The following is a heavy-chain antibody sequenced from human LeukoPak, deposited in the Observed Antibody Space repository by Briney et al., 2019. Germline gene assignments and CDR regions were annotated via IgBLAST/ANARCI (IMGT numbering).Heavy chain of an antibody. V-gene: IGHV3-15*01. CDR2: IKRKTDGGTT. D-gene: IGHD7-27*01. CDR1: GFTFSNAW. J-gene: IGHJ4*02. CDR3: TTTGDPGFDY. Sequence: GVSLRLSCAASGFTFSNAWMSWVRQASGKVLEWVGRIKRKTDGGTTDYAAPVKGRFAISRDDSKSTLYLQMNSLKTEDTAVYYCTTTGDPGFDYWGQGTLVTVSS.